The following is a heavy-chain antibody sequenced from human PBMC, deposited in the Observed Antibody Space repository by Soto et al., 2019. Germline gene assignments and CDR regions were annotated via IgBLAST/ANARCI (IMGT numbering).Heavy chain of an antibody. D-gene: IGHD3-9*01. Sequence: GGSLRLSCAASGFTFSSYSMNWVRQAPGKGLEWVSYISSSSSTIYYADSVKGRFTISRDNAKNSLYLQMNSLRDEDTAVYYCARDLRYFDWHDPYYFDYWGQGTLVTVSS. CDR1: GFTFSSYS. V-gene: IGHV3-48*02. J-gene: IGHJ4*02. CDR2: ISSSSSTI. CDR3: ARDLRYFDWHDPYYFDY.